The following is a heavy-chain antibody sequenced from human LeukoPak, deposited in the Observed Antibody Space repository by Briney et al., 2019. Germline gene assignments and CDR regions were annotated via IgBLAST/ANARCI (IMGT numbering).Heavy chain of an antibody. CDR1: GFTFSSYS. V-gene: IGHV3-21*01. Sequence: PGGSLRLSCAASGFTFSSYSMNWVRQAPGKGLEWVSSISSSSSYIYYADSVKGRFTISRDNAKNSLYLQMNSLRAEDTAVYYCARADRSAAGQISYYFDYWGQGTLVTVSS. CDR3: ARADRSAAGQISYYFDY. J-gene: IGHJ4*02. D-gene: IGHD6-13*01. CDR2: ISSSSSYI.